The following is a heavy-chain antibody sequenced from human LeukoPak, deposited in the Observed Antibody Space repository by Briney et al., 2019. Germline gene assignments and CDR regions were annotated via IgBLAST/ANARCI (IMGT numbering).Heavy chain of an antibody. CDR3: AKGAARTCFEH. CDR1: GFTVSTNY. CDR2: IYPGGYT. J-gene: IGHJ4*02. V-gene: IGHV3-53*01. Sequence: GGSLILSCAASGFTVSTNYMSWVRQAPGKGLEWVSVIYPGGYTNYADSVKGRFTISRDSSNNTLYLQINSLRAEDTAMYYCAKGAARTCFEHWGQGILVAVSS. D-gene: IGHD6-6*01.